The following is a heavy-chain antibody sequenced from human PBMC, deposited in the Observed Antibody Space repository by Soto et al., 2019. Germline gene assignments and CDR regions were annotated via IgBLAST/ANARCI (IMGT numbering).Heavy chain of an antibody. CDR3: AKAPYFYYKDV. J-gene: IGHJ6*03. Sequence: EVQLLESGGGLVQPGGSLRLSCAASGFTFSSYAMSWVRQTPGKGLEWVSVISVSGGTTYYADSVKGRFTISRDNSKNMLYLQMNRLRADDTAVYYCAKAPYFYYKDVWGKGTTVTVSS. V-gene: IGHV3-23*01. CDR2: ISVSGGTT. CDR1: GFTFSSYA.